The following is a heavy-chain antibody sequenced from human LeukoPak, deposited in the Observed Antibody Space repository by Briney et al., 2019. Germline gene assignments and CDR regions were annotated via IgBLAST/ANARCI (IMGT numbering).Heavy chain of an antibody. D-gene: IGHD2-2*01. CDR2: ITTSTTVPQI. CDR1: GFTFSTYS. Sequence: GESLRLSCAASGFTFSTYSMNRVRQAPGRELEWVSSITTSTTVPQIFYADSVTGRFTISRDNADNSLFLQMNSLRAEDTAVYYCARALGDQPDYYYGMDVWGQGTTVTVSS. V-gene: IGHV3-21*01. J-gene: IGHJ6*02. CDR3: ARALGDQPDYYYGMDV.